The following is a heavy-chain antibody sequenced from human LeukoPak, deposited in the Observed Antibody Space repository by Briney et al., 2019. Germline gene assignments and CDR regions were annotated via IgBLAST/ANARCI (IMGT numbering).Heavy chain of an antibody. Sequence: PGGSLRLSCAASGFTFSGYGMHWVRQAPGKGLEWVAVISYDGSNKYYADSVKGRFTISRDNSKNTLYLQMNSLRAEDTAVYYCAKDPENEYYYDSSGPMDLWGQGTLVTVSS. CDR2: ISYDGSNK. V-gene: IGHV3-30*18. J-gene: IGHJ4*02. CDR3: AKDPENEYYYDSSGPMDL. D-gene: IGHD3-22*01. CDR1: GFTFSGYG.